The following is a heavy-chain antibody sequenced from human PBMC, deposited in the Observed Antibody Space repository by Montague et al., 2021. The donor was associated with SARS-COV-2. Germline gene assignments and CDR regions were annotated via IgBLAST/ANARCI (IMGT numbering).Heavy chain of an antibody. D-gene: IGHD6-19*01. V-gene: IGHV4-39*01. J-gene: IGHJ4*02. CDR2: INFSGRT. Sequence: SETLSLTCTVSGGSISSGSYYWGWVRQPPGKGLEWIGSINFSGRTYYNPSLKSRVTISVDTSKDQFSLKLSSVTAADTAVYYCARYSVAVTRYFDFWGQGTLVTVSS. CDR3: ARYSVAVTRYFDF. CDR1: GGSISSGSYY.